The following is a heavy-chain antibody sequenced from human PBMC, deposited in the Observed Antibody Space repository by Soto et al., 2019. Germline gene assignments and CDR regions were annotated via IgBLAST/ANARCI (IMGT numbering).Heavy chain of an antibody. D-gene: IGHD6-19*01. CDR2: ISGHGEAT. CDR1: GFIFSTYA. V-gene: IGHV3-23*01. CDR3: LAGSAY. J-gene: IGHJ4*02. Sequence: EVQVLESGGGLVQPGGSLRLSCSASGFIFSTYAMQWVRQAPGKGLEWVSTISGHGEATYYADYVKGRFTFSRDNSQTSVYLQMNSLRGDDTAVYYCLAGSAYWGQGTLVTVSS.